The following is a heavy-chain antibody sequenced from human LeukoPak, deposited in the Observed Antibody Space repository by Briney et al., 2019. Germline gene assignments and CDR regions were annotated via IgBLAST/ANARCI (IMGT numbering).Heavy chain of an antibody. CDR1: GFTFSSYA. Sequence: PGGSLRLSCAASGFTFSSYAMHWVRQAPGKGLEWVAVISYDGSNKYYADSVKGRFTISRDNSKNTLYLQMNSLRAENTAVYYCAREGGRYSGYATPLPLGYWGQGTLVTVSS. V-gene: IGHV3-30-3*01. CDR3: AREGGRYSGYATPLPLGY. CDR2: ISYDGSNK. D-gene: IGHD5-12*01. J-gene: IGHJ4*02.